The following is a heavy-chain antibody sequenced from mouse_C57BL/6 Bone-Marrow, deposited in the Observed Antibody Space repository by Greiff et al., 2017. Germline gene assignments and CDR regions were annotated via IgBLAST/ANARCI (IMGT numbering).Heavy chain of an antibody. J-gene: IGHJ2*01. Sequence: VQLQQPGAELVKPGASVKLSCKASGYTFTRYWMHWVKQRPGQGLEWIGMIHPNRGSTNYNEKFKSKATLTVDKSSRSAYIQLSSLTSEDSAVYYCASLGGYYFDYWGQGTTLTVSS. CDR2: IHPNRGST. CDR1: GYTFTRYW. D-gene: IGHD1-1*02. CDR3: ASLGGYYFDY. V-gene: IGHV1-64*01.